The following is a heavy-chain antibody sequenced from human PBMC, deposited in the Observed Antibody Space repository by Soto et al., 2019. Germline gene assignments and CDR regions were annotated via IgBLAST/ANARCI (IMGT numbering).Heavy chain of an antibody. V-gene: IGHV4-34*01. CDR1: GGSFSDYF. Sequence: QVQLQQWGAGLLKPSETLSLTCAVYGGSFSDYFWSWIRQPPGKGLEWIGEINHSGTTNYNPSLKSRVTISLDTSKNHFSLNLTSVTAADTAVYYSVATTKAYYYGMDVWGQGTTVTVSS. CDR3: VATTKAYYYGMDV. CDR2: INHSGTT. J-gene: IGHJ6*02. D-gene: IGHD5-12*01.